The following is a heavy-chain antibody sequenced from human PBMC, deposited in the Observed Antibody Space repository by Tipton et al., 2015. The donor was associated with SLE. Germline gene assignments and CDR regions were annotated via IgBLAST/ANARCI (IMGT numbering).Heavy chain of an antibody. CDR2: IYHSGSI. J-gene: IGHJ1*01. CDR3: AVGYCSSVSCQREYFQH. CDR1: GGSISSGYY. V-gene: IGHV4-38-2*02. D-gene: IGHD2-2*01. Sequence: TLSLTCTVSGGSISSGYYWGWIRQPPGKGLEWIGTIYHSGSIYYNPSLKSRVTTSVDTSKNQFSLKLNSVTAADTAVYYCAVGYCSSVSCQREYFQHWGQGTLVTVSS.